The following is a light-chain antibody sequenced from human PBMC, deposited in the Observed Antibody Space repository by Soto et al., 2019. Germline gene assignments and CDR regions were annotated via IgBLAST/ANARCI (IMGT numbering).Light chain of an antibody. CDR1: QGISSR. CDR2: AAS. V-gene: IGKV1-12*01. Sequence: DIQMTQSPSTLSGSVGDRVTITCRASQGISSRLAWYQQKPGTGPKLLVYAASTLQSGVPSRFSGSGSGTDFTLTISSLQPEDFATYYCQQANSFPWTFGRGTKVDIK. J-gene: IGKJ1*01. CDR3: QQANSFPWT.